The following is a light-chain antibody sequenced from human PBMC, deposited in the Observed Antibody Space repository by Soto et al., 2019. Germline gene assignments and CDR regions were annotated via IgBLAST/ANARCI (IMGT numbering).Light chain of an antibody. J-gene: IGKJ4*01. V-gene: IGKV3-20*01. CDR3: QQYNDWPPIT. Sequence: EIVLTQSPGTLSLSPGERATLSCRASQSVSNNYLAWYQQKPGQAPRLLIYDASSRATGIPDRFSGGGSGTDFTLTISRLEPEDSAVYFCQQYNDWPPITFGGGTKVDIK. CDR1: QSVSNNY. CDR2: DAS.